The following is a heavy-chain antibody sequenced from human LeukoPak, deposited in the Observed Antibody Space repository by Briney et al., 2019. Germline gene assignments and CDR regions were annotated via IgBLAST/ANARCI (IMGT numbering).Heavy chain of an antibody. CDR1: GGSISSGDYY. CDR3: ARSRDPLLDY. V-gene: IGHV4-31*03. J-gene: IGHJ4*02. Sequence: SQTLSLTCTVSGGSISSGDYYWTWIRQHPGKGLEWIGNIYYSGSTYYNPSLKSRVTMSVDTSKNQFSLKLISVTAADTAVYYCARSRDPLLDYWGQGTLVTTSS. CDR2: IYYSGST.